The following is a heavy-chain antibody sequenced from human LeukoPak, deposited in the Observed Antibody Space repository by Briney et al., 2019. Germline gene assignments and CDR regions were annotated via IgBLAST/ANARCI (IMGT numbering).Heavy chain of an antibody. Sequence: SEALSLTCTVSGGSMSSYYWSWIPQPPGKGLEWIGYIYYSGSTNYNPSLKSRVTISVDTSKNQFSLKLSSVTAADTAVYYCARPGGSGDAFDIWGQGAMVTVSS. V-gene: IGHV4-59*08. CDR3: ARPGGSGDAFDI. CDR2: IYYSGST. J-gene: IGHJ3*02. D-gene: IGHD3-3*01. CDR1: GGSMSSYY.